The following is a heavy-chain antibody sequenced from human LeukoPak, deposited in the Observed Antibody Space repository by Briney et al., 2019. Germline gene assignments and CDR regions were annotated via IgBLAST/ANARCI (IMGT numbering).Heavy chain of an antibody. Sequence: PGGSLRLSCAASGFTFSTCAMSWVRLAPGKGLEWVPTISGGGRSTDYADSVKGQFTISRDNSKNTLYLQMNSLRAEDTAVYYCARERYFDYWGQGTLVTVSS. J-gene: IGHJ4*02. CDR3: ARERYFDY. CDR2: ISGGGRST. V-gene: IGHV3-23*01. CDR1: GFTFSTCA.